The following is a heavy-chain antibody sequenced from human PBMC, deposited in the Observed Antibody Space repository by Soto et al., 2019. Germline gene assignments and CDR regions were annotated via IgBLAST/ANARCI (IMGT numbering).Heavy chain of an antibody. CDR1: GFIVSDTY. D-gene: IGHD2-15*01. CDR2: ISNRGDT. Sequence: GGSLRLSCTASGFIVSDTYVNWVRQAPGKGLEWVSVISNRGDTHYADSVRGRFSLSRDFSDNTLHLQMNNLRVEDTAVYYCAREPRYCRGGSCSITGDAYDIWGQGTMVTVSS. CDR3: AREPRYCRGGSCSITGDAYDI. J-gene: IGHJ3*02. V-gene: IGHV3-66*01.